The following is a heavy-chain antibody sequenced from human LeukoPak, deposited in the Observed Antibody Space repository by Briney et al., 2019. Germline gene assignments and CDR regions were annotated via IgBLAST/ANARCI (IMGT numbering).Heavy chain of an antibody. CDR3: ARDGNYYDSSGYYEYNWFDP. D-gene: IGHD3-22*01. Sequence: GGSLRLSCAASGFTFSSYEMNWVRQAPGKGLEWVSYTSSSGSTIYYADSVKGRFTISRDNAKNSLYLQMNSLRAEDTAVYYCARDGNYYDSSGYYEYNWFDPWGQGTLVTVSS. V-gene: IGHV3-48*03. J-gene: IGHJ5*02. CDR1: GFTFSSYE. CDR2: TSSSGSTI.